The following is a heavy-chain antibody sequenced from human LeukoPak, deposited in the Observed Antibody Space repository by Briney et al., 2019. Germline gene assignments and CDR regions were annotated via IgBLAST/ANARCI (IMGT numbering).Heavy chain of an antibody. CDR2: ISYHGSNK. J-gene: IGHJ3*02. D-gene: IGHD3-22*01. Sequence: GGSLRLSCAASGFTFSTYALHWVRQAPGKGLEWVAFISYHGSNKYYADSVKGRFTISRDNSKSTLYLQMNSLRAEDTAVYYCARDDIYYDSSGSPGSVFDIWGQGTMVTVSS. CDR1: GFTFSTYA. CDR3: ARDDIYYDSSGSPGSVFDI. V-gene: IGHV3-30-3*01.